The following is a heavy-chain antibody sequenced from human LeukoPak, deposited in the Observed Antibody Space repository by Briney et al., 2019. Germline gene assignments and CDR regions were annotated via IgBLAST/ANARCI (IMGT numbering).Heavy chain of an antibody. Sequence: PSETLSLTCTVSGGPFIGHYWTWIRQPPGKGLEWIGQIHYSGRPDYNPSLKSRVTISVDTSKNQLSLKVTSVTGADTAVYYCARFGVDYDMDVWGQGTTVTVSS. CDR2: IHYSGRP. V-gene: IGHV4-59*11. CDR1: GGPFIGHY. CDR3: ARFGVDYDMDV. J-gene: IGHJ6*02. D-gene: IGHD3-16*01.